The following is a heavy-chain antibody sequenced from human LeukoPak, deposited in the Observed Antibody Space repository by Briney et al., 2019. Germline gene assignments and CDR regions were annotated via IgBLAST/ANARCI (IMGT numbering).Heavy chain of an antibody. D-gene: IGHD2-15*01. V-gene: IGHV1-8*01. CDR3: ARAGGLYGYYYYYGMDV. J-gene: IGHJ6*02. CDR1: GYTFTSYD. CDR2: MNPNSGNT. Sequence: GASVTVSCKASGYTFTSYDINWVRQATGQGLEWMGWMNPNSGNTGYAQKFQGRVTMTRNTSISTAYMELSSLRSEDTAVYYCARAGGLYGYYYYYGMDVWGQGTTVTVSS.